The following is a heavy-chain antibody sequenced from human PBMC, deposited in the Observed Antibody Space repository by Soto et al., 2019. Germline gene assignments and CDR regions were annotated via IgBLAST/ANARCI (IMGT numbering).Heavy chain of an antibody. V-gene: IGHV1-24*01. CDR1: GYTLTELS. D-gene: IGHD3-10*01. Sequence: GASVKVSCKVSGYTLTELSMHWVRQAPGKGLEWMGGFDPEDGETIYAQKFQGRVTMTEDTSTDTAYMELSSLRSEDTAVYYCATDHGYYYGSGPTEGFDYWGQGTLVTVSS. CDR2: FDPEDGET. J-gene: IGHJ4*02. CDR3: ATDHGYYYGSGPTEGFDY.